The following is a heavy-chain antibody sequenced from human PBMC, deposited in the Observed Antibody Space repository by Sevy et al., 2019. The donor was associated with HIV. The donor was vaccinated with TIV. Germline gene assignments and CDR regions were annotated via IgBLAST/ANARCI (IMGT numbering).Heavy chain of an antibody. Sequence: ASVKVSCKVSGKNLNDLPMHWVRQAPGKGLEWMGRFDPEDGERTYAQKFQGRVTMTEDTSRDTAYMELNSLRSEDTAMYYCATTREYYEDNSGYLDYWGQGILVTVSS. CDR3: ATTREYYEDNSGYLDY. D-gene: IGHD3-16*01. CDR1: GKNLNDLP. J-gene: IGHJ4*02. V-gene: IGHV1-24*01. CDR2: FDPEDGER.